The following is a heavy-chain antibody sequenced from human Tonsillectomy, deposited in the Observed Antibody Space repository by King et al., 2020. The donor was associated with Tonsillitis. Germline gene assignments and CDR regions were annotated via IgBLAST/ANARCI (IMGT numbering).Heavy chain of an antibody. D-gene: IGHD3-10*01. CDR2: ITWDGDTT. CDR1: GFTFDDYA. V-gene: IGHV3-43*01. J-gene: IGHJ6*02. Sequence: VQLVESGGVVVQPGGSLRLSCATSGFTFDDYAMNWVRQAPGKGLEWVALITWDGDTTYYADSVKGRFTISRDKSKNSLYLQMNSLRTEDTALYFCAKDFYGTVRGVYNYYSPDGMDVWGQGTPVTVSS. CDR3: AKDFYGTVRGVYNYYSPDGMDV.